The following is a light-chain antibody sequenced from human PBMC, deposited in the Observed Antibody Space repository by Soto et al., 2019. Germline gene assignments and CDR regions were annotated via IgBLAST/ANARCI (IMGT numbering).Light chain of an antibody. V-gene: IGKV3-20*01. Sequence: IVMSPSPGSLPLPPLERATLXCRAIQSVSSNYLAWYQQKPGQAPRLLIYGASTRAPGIPDRFSGSGSGTDFTLTISRLEAKDSAVYYCQQYGSCATWTFGQGTKLDIK. J-gene: IGKJ1*01. CDR1: QSVSSNY. CDR3: QQYGSCATWT. CDR2: GAS.